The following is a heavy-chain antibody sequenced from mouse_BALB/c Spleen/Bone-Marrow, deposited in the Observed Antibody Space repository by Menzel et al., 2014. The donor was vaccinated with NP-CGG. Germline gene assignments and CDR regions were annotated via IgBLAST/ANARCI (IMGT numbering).Heavy chain of an antibody. J-gene: IGHJ3*01. V-gene: IGHV2-6-5*01. CDR2: IWDGGST. D-gene: IGHD2-14*01. Sequence: VKVEESGPGLVAPSQSLSITCTVSGFSLTDYGVSWIRQPPGKGLEWLGVIWDGGSTYYNSALKSRLSISKDNSKSQVFLKMNGLQTDDTAMYYCAKHEDRYDWFAYWGQGTLVTVSA. CDR1: GFSLTDYG. CDR3: AKHEDRYDWFAY.